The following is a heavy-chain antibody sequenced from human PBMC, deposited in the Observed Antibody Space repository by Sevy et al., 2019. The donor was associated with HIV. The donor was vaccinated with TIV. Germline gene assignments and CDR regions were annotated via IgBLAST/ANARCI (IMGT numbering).Heavy chain of an antibody. CDR1: GFTFNNYA. V-gene: IGHV3-23*01. D-gene: IGHD3-22*01. Sequence: GGSRLSFAASGFTFNNYAMNWVRQAPGKGLEWVSAISGSGFSTYYADSVKGGFTFSRDNSKNTLYLQMNSLRTEDTAVYYCAKDRFDGSGYYPEGAFDIWGQGTMVTVSS. CDR2: ISGSGFST. J-gene: IGHJ3*02. CDR3: AKDRFDGSGYYPEGAFDI.